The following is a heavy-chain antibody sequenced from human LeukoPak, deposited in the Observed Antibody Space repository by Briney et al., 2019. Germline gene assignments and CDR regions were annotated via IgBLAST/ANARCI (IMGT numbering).Heavy chain of an antibody. Sequence: SVKVSCKTSGGTFNNSAISWGRQAPGQGLEWLGGIMPLVGTAGYAQKFQGRVTITKDESTRTVYLELTSLTSDDTAVYYCARDVHGDYGSGWFDPWGQGTLVSVSS. CDR1: GGTFNNSA. CDR2: IMPLVGTA. J-gene: IGHJ5*02. CDR3: ARDVHGDYGSGWFDP. D-gene: IGHD4-17*01. V-gene: IGHV1-69*05.